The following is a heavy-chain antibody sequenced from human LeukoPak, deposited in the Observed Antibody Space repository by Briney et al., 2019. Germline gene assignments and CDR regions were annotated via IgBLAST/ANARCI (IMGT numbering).Heavy chain of an antibody. J-gene: IGHJ4*02. CDR1: GGTFSSYA. D-gene: IGHD3-22*01. V-gene: IGHV1-69*05. CDR3: ARARYYYDSSGYYHDY. Sequence: GASVKVSCKASGGTFSSYAISWVRQAPGQGLEWMGGIIPIFGTANYAQKFQGRVTITTDESTSTAYMELSSLRSEDTAVYYCARARYYYDSSGYYHDYWGQGTLVTVSS. CDR2: IIPIFGTA.